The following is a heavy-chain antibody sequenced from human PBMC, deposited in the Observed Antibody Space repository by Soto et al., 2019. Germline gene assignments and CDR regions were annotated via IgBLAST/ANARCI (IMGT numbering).Heavy chain of an antibody. D-gene: IGHD3-16*02. Sequence: SQTLSLTCAISGDSVSNNSAAWNWIRQSPSRGLEWLGRTYYRSKWYNDYAVSVKSRITINTDTSKNQFSLQLNSVTPEDTAVYYCAREAGYDYVWGSYPPGYFDYWGQGTLVTVSS. CDR2: TYYRSKWYN. J-gene: IGHJ4*02. CDR3: AREAGYDYVWGSYPPGYFDY. CDR1: GDSVSNNSAA. V-gene: IGHV6-1*01.